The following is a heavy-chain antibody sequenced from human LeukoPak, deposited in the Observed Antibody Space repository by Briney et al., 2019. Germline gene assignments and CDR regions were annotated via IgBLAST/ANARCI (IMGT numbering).Heavy chain of an antibody. CDR2: INHSRST. CDR1: GGSFSGYY. J-gene: IGHJ5*02. D-gene: IGHD6-6*01. CDR3: ASRNSSSSILIWFDP. V-gene: IGHV4-34*01. Sequence: SETLSLTCAVYGGSFSGYYWSWIRQPPGKGLEWIGEINHSRSTNYNPSLKSRVTISVDTSKNQFSLKLSSVTAADTAVYYCASRNSSSSILIWFDPWGQGTLVTVSS.